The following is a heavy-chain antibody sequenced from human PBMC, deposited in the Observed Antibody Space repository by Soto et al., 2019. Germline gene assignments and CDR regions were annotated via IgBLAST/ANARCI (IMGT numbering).Heavy chain of an antibody. CDR3: ARDAPRDGIAGVVIIRGWLGH. D-gene: IGHD3-3*01. J-gene: IGHJ5*02. V-gene: IGHV1-46*01. CDR1: GYALTRDF. Sequence: VNAASKTSGYALTRDFVGRVTEDSGQGHEWMGIINPSGGSTRYAQKFQGRVTMARDTSTSTVYMERSSLRSEDTAVYYCARDAPRDGIAGVVIIRGWLGHSGEWTLVSLSS. CDR2: INPSGGST.